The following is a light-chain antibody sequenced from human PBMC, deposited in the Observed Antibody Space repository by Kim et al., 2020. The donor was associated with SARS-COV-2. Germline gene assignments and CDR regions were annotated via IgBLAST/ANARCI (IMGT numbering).Light chain of an antibody. CDR3: QSYDSSNVV. CDR2: EDN. V-gene: IGLV6-57*03. CDR1: RSSIASNY. Sequence: GKTLTISCPRSRSSIASNYVQWYQQRPGSAPTTVIYEDNQRPSGVPDRFSGSIDSSSNSASLTISGLKTEDEADYYCQSYDSSNVVFGGGTQLTVL. J-gene: IGLJ2*01.